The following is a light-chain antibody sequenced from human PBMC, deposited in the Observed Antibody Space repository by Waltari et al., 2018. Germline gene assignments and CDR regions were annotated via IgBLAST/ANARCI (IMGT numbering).Light chain of an antibody. CDR1: QSIRSW. CDR3: QQYSSEST. J-gene: IGKJ1*01. V-gene: IGKV1-5*03. Sequence: DIQMTQSPSTLSAAVGDSVTITCRASQSIRSWLAWYQQKPGKAPKRLIYKASTLESGVPSRFSGSGSGTEFTLTISSLQPDDFATYYCQQYSSESTFGQGTKVEIK. CDR2: KAS.